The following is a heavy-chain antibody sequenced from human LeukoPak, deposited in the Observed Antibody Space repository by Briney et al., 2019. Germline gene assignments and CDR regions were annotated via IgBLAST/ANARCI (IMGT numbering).Heavy chain of an antibody. CDR3: ARHHGDEYRSGGSCYYYYYYMDV. D-gene: IGHD2-15*01. CDR1: GYSLTSYW. CDR2: IYPGDSDT. V-gene: IGHV5-51*01. Sequence: GESLKISCKGSGYSLTSYWIGWVRQMPGKGLEWMGIIYPGDSDTRYSPSFQGQVTISADKSISTAYLQWSSLKASDTAMYYCARHHGDEYRSGGSCYYYYYYMDVWGKGTTVTVSS. J-gene: IGHJ6*03.